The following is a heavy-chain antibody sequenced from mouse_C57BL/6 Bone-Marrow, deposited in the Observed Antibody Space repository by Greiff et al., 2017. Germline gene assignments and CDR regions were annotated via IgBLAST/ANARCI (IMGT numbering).Heavy chain of an antibody. CDR3: AREVGRGFAY. CDR1: GYTFTSYW. D-gene: IGHD1-1*02. Sequence: QVQLQQPGAELVMPGASVKLSCKASGYTFTSYWMHWVKQRPGQGLEWIGEIDPSDSYTNYNEKFKGKSTLTVDKSSSTAYMQLSSLTSEDSAVYDCAREVGRGFAYWGQGTLVTVSA. J-gene: IGHJ3*01. CDR2: IDPSDSYT. V-gene: IGHV1-69*01.